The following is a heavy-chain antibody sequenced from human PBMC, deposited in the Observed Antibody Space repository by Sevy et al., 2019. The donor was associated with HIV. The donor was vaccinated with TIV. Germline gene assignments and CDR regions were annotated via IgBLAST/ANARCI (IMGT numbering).Heavy chain of an antibody. CDR1: GGSITIGGYY. Sequence: SETLSLTCTVSGGSITIGGYYWSWIRQYPGKGLEWIGYIYYGGTTYYKPSLKSRVTISVDTSKNQFSLKVSSVTAADTAFYYCAREGLRNAGFGYWGQGILVTVSS. CDR2: IYYGGTT. CDR3: AREGLRNAGFGY. J-gene: IGHJ4*02. V-gene: IGHV4-31*03.